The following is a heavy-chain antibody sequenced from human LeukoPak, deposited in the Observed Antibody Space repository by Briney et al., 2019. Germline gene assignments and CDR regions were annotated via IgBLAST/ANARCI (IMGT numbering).Heavy chain of an antibody. CDR3: ARQISDSSSAD. J-gene: IGHJ4*02. CDR1: GYSFATYW. V-gene: IGHV5-51*01. D-gene: IGHD6-6*01. CDR2: IYPGDSDT. Sequence: GESLKISCKGSGYSFATYWIGWVRQMPGKGLEWMGIIYPGDSDTRYSPSFQGQVTISADKSISTAYLQWSSLKASDTAMYYCARQISDSSSADWGQGTLVTVSS.